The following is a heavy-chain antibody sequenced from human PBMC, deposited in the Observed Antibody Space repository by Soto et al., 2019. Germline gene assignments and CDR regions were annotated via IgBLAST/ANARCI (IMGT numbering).Heavy chain of an antibody. D-gene: IGHD2-2*01. CDR2: IYYSGST. Sequence: SETLSLTCTVSGGSISSGDYYWSWIRQPPGKGLEGIGYIYYSGSTYYNPSLKSRVTISVDTSKNQFSLKLSSVTAADTAVYYCARDRRYQLLPTLNYYYYYGMDVWGQGTTVTVSS. V-gene: IGHV4-30-4*01. CDR1: GGSISSGDYY. CDR3: ARDRRYQLLPTLNYYYYYGMDV. J-gene: IGHJ6*02.